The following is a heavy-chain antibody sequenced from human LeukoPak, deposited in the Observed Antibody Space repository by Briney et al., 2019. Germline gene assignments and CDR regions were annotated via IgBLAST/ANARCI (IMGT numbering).Heavy chain of an antibody. CDR2: IYYSGST. V-gene: IGHV4-31*03. D-gene: IGHD4-23*01. CDR1: GGAISSGGYY. CDR3: ARTLTTVVIAFDI. J-gene: IGHJ3*02. Sequence: PSETLTLTCTVSGGAISSGGYYWSWIRQHPGKGLEWIGYIYYSGSTYYNPSLKSRVTISVDTSRNQFSLKLSSVTAADTAVYYCARTLTTVVIAFDIWGQGTMVTVSS.